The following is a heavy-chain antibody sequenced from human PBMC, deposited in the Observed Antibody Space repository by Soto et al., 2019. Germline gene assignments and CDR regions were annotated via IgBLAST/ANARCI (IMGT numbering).Heavy chain of an antibody. CDR2: FYYTGGT. Sequence: SETLSLTCTVSGASISSSRSYWGWVRQPPGKGLEWIVSFYYTGGTYSTYYNPSLKSRVTISVDTSKSQFSLNLRSVTAADTAVYYCASPRQGNSDFSSGYYATDYSGQGILVSVSS. CDR1: GASISSSRSY. J-gene: IGHJ4*02. V-gene: IGHV4-39*01. D-gene: IGHD3-3*01. CDR3: ASPRQGNSDFSSGYYATDY.